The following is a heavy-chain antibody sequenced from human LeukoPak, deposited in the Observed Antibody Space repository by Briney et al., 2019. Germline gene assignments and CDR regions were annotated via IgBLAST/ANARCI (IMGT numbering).Heavy chain of an antibody. Sequence: GGSLRLSCAASGFSFSGISMTWVRQAPGKGLEWVSTVTGSDDETYYADSVRGRFTISRDYSRNTVHLQLNSLRVEDTAIYYCAKGASARLYYFDYWGQGTLVTVSS. CDR2: VTGSDDET. CDR3: AKGASARLYYFDY. J-gene: IGHJ4*02. CDR1: GFSFSGIS. V-gene: IGHV3-23*01.